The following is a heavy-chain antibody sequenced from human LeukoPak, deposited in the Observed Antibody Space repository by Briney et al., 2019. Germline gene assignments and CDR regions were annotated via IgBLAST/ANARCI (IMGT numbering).Heavy chain of an antibody. J-gene: IGHJ4*02. D-gene: IGHD3-22*01. CDR2: INPNSGGT. CDR1: GYTFTGYY. V-gene: IGHV1-2*02. CDR3: ARGASYYYDSSGYYHY. Sequence: ASVKVSCKASGYTFTGYYMHWVRQAPGQGLEWMGWINPNSGGTNYAQKLQGRVTMTRGTSTSTVYMELSSLRSEDTAVYYCARGASYYYDSSGYYHYWGQGTLVTVSS.